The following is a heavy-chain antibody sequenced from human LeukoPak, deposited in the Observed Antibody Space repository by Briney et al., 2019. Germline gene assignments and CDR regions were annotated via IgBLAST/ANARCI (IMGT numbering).Heavy chain of an antibody. Sequence: GASVKVSCKASGYTFTDYYMHWVRQAPGHGLEWIGWINPHSGGTNYAQKFQGRVSMTRDTSINTANMELSRLRSDDTAVYYCAREDNHASESYYSPYFYYYMDVWGKGTTVTISS. CDR3: AREDNHASESYYSPYFYYYMDV. D-gene: IGHD3-10*01. J-gene: IGHJ6*03. CDR1: GYTFTDYY. CDR2: INPHSGGT. V-gene: IGHV1-2*02.